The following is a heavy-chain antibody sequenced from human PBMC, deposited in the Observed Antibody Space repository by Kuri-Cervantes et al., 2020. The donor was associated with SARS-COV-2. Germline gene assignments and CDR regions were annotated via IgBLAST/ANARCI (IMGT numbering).Heavy chain of an antibody. V-gene: IGHV4-30-4*01. CDR1: GGSISSADYY. CDR2: IYYSGST. Sequence: SETLSLTCTVSGGSISSADYYWSWIRQPSGKGLEWIGYIYYSGSTYYNPSLKSRITISVDTSKSQFSLKLSSVTAADTAVYYCASCPGGLPYYYYGMDVWGQGTTVTVSS. J-gene: IGHJ6*02. D-gene: IGHD5-18*01. CDR3: ASCPGGLPYYYYGMDV.